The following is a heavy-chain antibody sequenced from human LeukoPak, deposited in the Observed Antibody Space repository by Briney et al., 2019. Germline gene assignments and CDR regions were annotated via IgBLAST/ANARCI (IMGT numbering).Heavy chain of an antibody. Sequence: GGSLRLSCAASGFTFRSYGMHWVRQAPGKGLEWVAVISYDGSNEYYVDSVKGRFTISRDNSKNTLYLQTDSLRAEDTAVYYCARESYGDYYGMDVWGQGTTVTVSS. CDR1: GFTFRSYG. CDR2: ISYDGSNE. V-gene: IGHV3-30*03. CDR3: ARESYGDYYGMDV. D-gene: IGHD4-17*01. J-gene: IGHJ6*02.